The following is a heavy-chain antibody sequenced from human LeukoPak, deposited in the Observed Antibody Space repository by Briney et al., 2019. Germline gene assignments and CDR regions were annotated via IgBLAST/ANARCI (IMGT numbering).Heavy chain of an antibody. D-gene: IGHD2-21*02. Sequence: PGGSLRLSCAASGFTFSSYSMNWVRQAPGKGLEWVSYISSSSSTIYYADSVKGRFTISRDNAKNSLYLQMNSLRAGDTAVYYCAGSYCGGDCYSGYYGMDVWGQGTTVTVSS. J-gene: IGHJ6*02. CDR2: ISSSSSTI. CDR3: AGSYCGGDCYSGYYGMDV. V-gene: IGHV3-48*04. CDR1: GFTFSSYS.